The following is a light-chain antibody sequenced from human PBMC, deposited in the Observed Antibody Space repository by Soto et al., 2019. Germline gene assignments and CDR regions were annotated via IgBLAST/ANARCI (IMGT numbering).Light chain of an antibody. CDR3: QQYNNWPPGYT. CDR2: GAS. V-gene: IGKV3-20*01. Sequence: EIVLTQSPGTLSLSPGERATLSCRASQSLSSNYLAWFQQKPRQAPRLLMYGASGRATGIPARFSGSGSGADFTLTISRLEPEDFAVYYCQQYNNWPPGYTFGQGTKLEIK. CDR1: QSLSSNY. J-gene: IGKJ2*01.